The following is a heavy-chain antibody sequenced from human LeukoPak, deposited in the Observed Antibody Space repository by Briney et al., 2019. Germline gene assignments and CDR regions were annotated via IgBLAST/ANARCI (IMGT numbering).Heavy chain of an antibody. CDR3: ARGVGATGYYYYGMDV. J-gene: IGHJ6*02. CDR2: INWNGGST. V-gene: IGHV3-20*04. Sequence: PGGSLRLTCAASAFTFDDYAMSWVRQAPGKGLEWVSGINWNGGSTGYVDSVKGRFTISRDNAKNSLYLQMNSLRAEDTALYYCARGVGATGYYYYGMDVWGQGTTVTVSS. D-gene: IGHD1-26*01. CDR1: AFTFDDYA.